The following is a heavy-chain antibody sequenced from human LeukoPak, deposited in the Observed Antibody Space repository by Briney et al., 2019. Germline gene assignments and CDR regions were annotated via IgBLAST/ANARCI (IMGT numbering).Heavy chain of an antibody. CDR2: VNHSGTT. D-gene: IGHD5-12*01. CDR1: GGSFTDYY. V-gene: IGHV4-34*01. Sequence: SETLSLTCAVYGGSFTDYYWSWIRQTPGKGLEWIGEVNHSGTTNYNPSLKSRVTISVDTSKNQFSLKVTSVPAADTALYYCARAYNGYDYPWGQGTLVTVSS. J-gene: IGHJ5*02. CDR3: ARAYNGYDYP.